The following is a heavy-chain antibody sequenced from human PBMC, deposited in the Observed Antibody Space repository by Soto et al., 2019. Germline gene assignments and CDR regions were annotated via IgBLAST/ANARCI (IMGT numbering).Heavy chain of an antibody. Sequence: PSETLSLTCTVSGGSISSYYWSWIRQPPGKGLEWIGYIYYSGSTNYNPSLKSRVTISVDTSKNQFSLKLSSVTAADTAVYYCARGITSCTVTTIWFDPWGQGTLVTVSS. V-gene: IGHV4-59*01. CDR3: ARGITSCTVTTIWFDP. J-gene: IGHJ5*02. CDR1: GGSISSYY. CDR2: IYYSGST. D-gene: IGHD4-17*01.